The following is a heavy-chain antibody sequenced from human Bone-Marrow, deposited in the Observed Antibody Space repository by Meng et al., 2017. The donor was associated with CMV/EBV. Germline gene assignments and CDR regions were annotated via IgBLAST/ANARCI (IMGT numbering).Heavy chain of an antibody. CDR2: INPNSGGT. V-gene: IGHV1-2*02. CDR3: ARARDYRQHVGFDP. D-gene: IGHD4-11*01. J-gene: IGHJ5*02. Sequence: ASVKVSCRASGYTFTGYYMHLVLQAPGQGLEWLGWINPNSGGTNYAQKFQGRVTMTRDTSISTAYMELSRLRSDDRAVYYCARARDYRQHVGFDPWGQGTLVTVSS. CDR1: GYTFTGYY.